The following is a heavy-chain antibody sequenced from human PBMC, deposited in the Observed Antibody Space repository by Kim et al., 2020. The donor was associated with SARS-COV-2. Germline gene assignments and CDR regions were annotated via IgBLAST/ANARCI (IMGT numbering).Heavy chain of an antibody. Sequence: GDIISYAESVKGRFTISRDNAKSYVYLQRNGLRAEDTAMYYCARGLRWTDYWGQGDLVTVSS. CDR2: GDII. V-gene: IGHV3-11*01. J-gene: IGHJ4*02. D-gene: IGHD2-15*01. CDR3: ARGLRWTDY.